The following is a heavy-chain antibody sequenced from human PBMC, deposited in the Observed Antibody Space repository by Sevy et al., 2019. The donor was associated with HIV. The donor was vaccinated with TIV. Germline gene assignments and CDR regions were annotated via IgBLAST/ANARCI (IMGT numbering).Heavy chain of an antibody. CDR3: ARGVTLTGTTTGFDH. CDR2: TYYRSEWYT. CDR1: GDSVSSNSAV. J-gene: IGHJ4*02. D-gene: IGHD1-20*01. Sequence: SETLSLTCVISGDSVSSNSAVWNWIRQSPSRGLEWLGRTYYRSEWYTNYAPSVKSRITVNPDTSKNQFSLQLSSVTPEDTAVYYCARGVTLTGTTTGFDHWGQGTLVTVSS. V-gene: IGHV6-1*01.